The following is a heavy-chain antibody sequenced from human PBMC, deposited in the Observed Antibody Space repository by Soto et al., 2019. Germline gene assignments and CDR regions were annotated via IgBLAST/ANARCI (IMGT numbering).Heavy chain of an antibody. D-gene: IGHD3-22*01. CDR1: GFTFSSYA. CDR2: ISYDGSNK. V-gene: IGHV3-30-3*01. CDR3: ARDVSGPYDSSGYYYVGSSSHYYGMDV. J-gene: IGHJ6*02. Sequence: PGGSLRLSCAASGFTFSSYAMHWVRQAPGKGLEWVAVISYDGSNKYYADTVKGRFTISRDNSKNTLYLQMNSLRVEDTAVYYCARDVSGPYDSSGYYYVGSSSHYYGMDVWGQGTTVTVSS.